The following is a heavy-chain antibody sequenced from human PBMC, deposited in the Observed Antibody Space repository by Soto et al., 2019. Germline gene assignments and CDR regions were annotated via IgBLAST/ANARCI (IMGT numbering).Heavy chain of an antibody. V-gene: IGHV1-18*01. J-gene: IGHJ4*02. CDR2: ISAYNGNK. CDR1: GYTFTSYG. Sequence: GASVKVSCKASGYTFTSYGISWVRQAPGQGLEWMGWISAYNGNKKYAQKLKGRVTMTTDTSTSTAYKELRSLRSDDTAVYYCARDLGQQLFDYWGQGTLVTVSS. D-gene: IGHD6-13*01. CDR3: ARDLGQQLFDY.